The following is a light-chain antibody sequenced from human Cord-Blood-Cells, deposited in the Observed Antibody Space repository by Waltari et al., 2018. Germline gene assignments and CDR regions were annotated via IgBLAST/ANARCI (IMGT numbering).Light chain of an antibody. CDR1: QSISSW. J-gene: IGKJ1*01. CDR2: DAS. Sequence: DIQMTQSPSTLSASVGDRVTITCRASQSISSWLAWYQQKPGKAPKLLIYDASSLESGVPARFSGSGSGTEFTLTISSLKPDDFATDDCQQYNSYTPWTFDQGTKVEIK. CDR3: QQYNSYTPWT. V-gene: IGKV1-5*01.